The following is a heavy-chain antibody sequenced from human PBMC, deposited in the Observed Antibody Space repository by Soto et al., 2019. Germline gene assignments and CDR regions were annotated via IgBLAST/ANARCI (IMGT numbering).Heavy chain of an antibody. D-gene: IGHD3-10*01. CDR3: AREYSFGSGTYYTGLGFDY. CDR1: GYTFTSYG. J-gene: IGHJ4*02. Sequence: EASVKVSCKASGYTFTSYGISCVRQAPGQGLEWMGWISNYNGDTHYAQKFQDRVTMTTDTSASTAYMELRRLRSDDTAVYYCAREYSFGSGTYYTGLGFDYWGLGTLVTVSS. CDR2: ISNYNGDT. V-gene: IGHV1-18*01.